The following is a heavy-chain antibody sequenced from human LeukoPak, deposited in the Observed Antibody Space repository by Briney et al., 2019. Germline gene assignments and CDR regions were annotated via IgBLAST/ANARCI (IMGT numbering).Heavy chain of an antibody. CDR2: ISSNGGST. V-gene: IGHV3-64D*09. CDR3: VKDLYSSSWYVGYFDL. Sequence: GGSLRLSCAASGFTFSSYDMHCVRQAPGKGLEYVSAISSNGGSTYYADSVKGRFTISRDNSKNTLYLQMSSLRAEDTAVYYCVKDLYSSSWYVGYFDLWGRGTLVTVSS. D-gene: IGHD6-13*01. J-gene: IGHJ2*01. CDR1: GFTFSSYD.